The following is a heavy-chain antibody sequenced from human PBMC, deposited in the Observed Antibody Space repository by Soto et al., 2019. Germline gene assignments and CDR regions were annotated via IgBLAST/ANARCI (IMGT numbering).Heavy chain of an antibody. D-gene: IGHD4-4*01. CDR1: GGSISSGDCY. V-gene: IGHV4-30-4*08. J-gene: IGHJ1*01. Sequence: SEPLSLSWNVSGGSISSGDCYGSRIRQPPGKGLEWIGYIYYSGSTYYNQSLKSRVTISVDTSNNQLSLKLSSVTAADTAVYYSARDTRVTPAYFQHRRHGTLVTGS. CDR3: ARDTRVTPAYFQH. CDR2: IYYSGST.